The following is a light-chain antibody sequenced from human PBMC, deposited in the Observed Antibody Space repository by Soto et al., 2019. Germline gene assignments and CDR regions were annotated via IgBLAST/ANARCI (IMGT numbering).Light chain of an antibody. CDR3: SSYAGSNSSV. CDR1: SSDIGAYNF. Sequence: QSALTQPPSASGSPGQSVTISCTGTSSDIGAYNFVSWYQQHPGKAPKLMIYEVSKRPSGVPDRFSGSKSGDTASLTVSGLQAEDEADYFCSSYAGSNSSVFGSGTKLTVL. J-gene: IGLJ1*01. CDR2: EVS. V-gene: IGLV2-8*01.